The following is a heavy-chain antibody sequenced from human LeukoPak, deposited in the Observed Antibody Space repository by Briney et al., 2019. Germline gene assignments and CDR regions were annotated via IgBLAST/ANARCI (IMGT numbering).Heavy chain of an antibody. V-gene: IGHV3-49*04. CDR3: TRVGYDAWGDY. D-gene: IGHD5-12*01. CDR2: IRSKSYGGTT. Sequence: PGVSLRLSCTASGFTLGDYAMSWVRQAPGKGLEGGGFIRSKSYGGTTEYAASVKGRFTISRDDSKSIAYLQMNSLKTEDTAVYYCTRVGYDAWGDYWGQGTMVTVSS. J-gene: IGHJ4*02. CDR1: GFTLGDYA.